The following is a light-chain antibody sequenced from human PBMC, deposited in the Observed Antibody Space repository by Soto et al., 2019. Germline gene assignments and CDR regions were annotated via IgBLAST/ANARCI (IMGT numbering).Light chain of an antibody. J-gene: IGKJ3*01. CDR1: QSVGRN. CDR3: QQYSDSPIT. Sequence: EIVMTQSPATLSVSPGERATLSCRASQSVGRNLAWYQQRPGQAPRLLIHGASARPAGVPARFSGSGSGTDVTLTINSLQSEDVAVYYCQQYSDSPITFGPGTTVDLK. CDR2: GAS. V-gene: IGKV3-15*01.